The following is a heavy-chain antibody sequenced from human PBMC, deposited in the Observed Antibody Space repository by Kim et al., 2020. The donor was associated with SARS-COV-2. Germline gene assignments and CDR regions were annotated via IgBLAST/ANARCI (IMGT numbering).Heavy chain of an antibody. J-gene: IGHJ4*02. D-gene: IGHD3-3*01. V-gene: IGHV3-23*01. Sequence: GGSLRLSCAASGFTFSSRAMSWVRQAPGKGLEWVSTISGGGGTIYYADSVKGRFTISRDNSKNTLYLQMNSLRAEDTAVYYCARKGDGVGGPREFDCWGQGTLVTVSS. CDR1: GFTFSSRA. CDR2: ISGGGGTI. CDR3: ARKGDGVGGPREFDC.